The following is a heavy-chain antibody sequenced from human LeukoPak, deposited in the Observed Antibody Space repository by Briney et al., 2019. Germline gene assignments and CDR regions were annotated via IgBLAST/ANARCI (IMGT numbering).Heavy chain of an antibody. CDR3: VTGRYSYGWYDH. CDR2: MYYGGSP. Sequence: PSETLSLTCTVSGGSISSFYWSWIRQPPGKGLEGIGYMYYGGSPNYNPSLKSRVITSLDTSKNQFSLKLNYVPTADTAVYYCVTGRYSYGWYDHWGQGILVTVSS. D-gene: IGHD1-26*01. V-gene: IGHV4-59*13. CDR1: GGSISSFY. J-gene: IGHJ5*02.